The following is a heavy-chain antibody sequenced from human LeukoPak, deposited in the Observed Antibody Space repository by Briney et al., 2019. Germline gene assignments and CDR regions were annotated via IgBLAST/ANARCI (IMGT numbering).Heavy chain of an antibody. V-gene: IGHV1-18*01. CDR1: GYTFTSYG. J-gene: IGHJ4*02. Sequence: GASVKVSCKASGYTFTSYGISWVRQAPGQGLEWMGWISAYNGNTNYAQKLQGRVTMTTDTSTSRAYIELRILRSHDTLVYYCGYDSSGSAIDYWGQGTLVTVSS. CDR2: ISAYNGNT. CDR3: GYDSSGSAIDY. D-gene: IGHD3-22*01.